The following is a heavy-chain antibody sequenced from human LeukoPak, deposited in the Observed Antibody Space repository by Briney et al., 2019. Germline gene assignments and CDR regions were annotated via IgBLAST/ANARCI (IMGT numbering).Heavy chain of an antibody. J-gene: IGHJ4*02. Sequence: SETLSLTCTVSGGSISSGGYYWSWIRQHPGKGLEWIGYIYYSGSTYYNPSLKSRVTISVDTSKNQFSLKLSSVTAADAAVYYCARVSPLGIAAAGHFAYWGQGTLVTVSS. CDR2: IYYSGST. CDR3: ARVSPLGIAAAGHFAY. D-gene: IGHD6-13*01. V-gene: IGHV4-31*03. CDR1: GGSISSGGYY.